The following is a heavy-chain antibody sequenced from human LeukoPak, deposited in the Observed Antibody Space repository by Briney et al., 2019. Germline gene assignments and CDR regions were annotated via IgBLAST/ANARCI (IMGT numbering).Heavy chain of an antibody. J-gene: IGHJ4*02. CDR1: GGTFSSYA. CDR3: ARDIVGATGLYYFDY. D-gene: IGHD1-26*01. Sequence: SVKLSCKASGGTFSSYAISWVRHAPGQGLEWMGRIIPIFGTANYAQKFQGRVTITTDESTSTAYMELSSLRSGDTAVYYCARDIVGATGLYYFDYWGQGTLVTVSS. CDR2: IIPIFGTA. V-gene: IGHV1-69*05.